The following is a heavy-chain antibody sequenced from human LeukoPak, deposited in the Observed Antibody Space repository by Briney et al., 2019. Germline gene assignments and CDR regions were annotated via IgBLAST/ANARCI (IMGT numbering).Heavy chain of an antibody. CDR2: IYYSGNT. Sequence: PSETLSLTCTVSGASISNYYWTWIRQPPGKGLEWIGYIYYSGNTNYNPSLKSRVTISIDTSKNQFSLRLSSVTAADTAVYYCARTSSSPIWFDPWGQGTLVTVSS. J-gene: IGHJ5*02. CDR1: GASISNYY. CDR3: ARTSSSPIWFDP. V-gene: IGHV4-59*01. D-gene: IGHD6-13*01.